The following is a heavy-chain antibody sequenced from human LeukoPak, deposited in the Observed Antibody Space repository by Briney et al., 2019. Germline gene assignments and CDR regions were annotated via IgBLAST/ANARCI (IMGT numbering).Heavy chain of an antibody. CDR1: GFTFSSNA. V-gene: IGHV3-30-3*01. J-gene: IGHJ4*02. D-gene: IGHD2-15*01. Sequence: GRSLRLSCAASGFTFSSNAMHWVRQAPGKGLEWVAVISYDGSNKYYADSVKGRFTISRDNSKNTLYLQMNSLRAEDTAVYSCARQRRYCSGDSCYQRTFDFWGQGTLVTVPS. CDR2: ISYDGSNK. CDR3: ARQRRYCSGDSCYQRTFDF.